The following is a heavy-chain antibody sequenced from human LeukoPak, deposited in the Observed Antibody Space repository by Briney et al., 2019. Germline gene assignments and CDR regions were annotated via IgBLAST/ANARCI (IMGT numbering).Heavy chain of an antibody. J-gene: IGHJ4*02. D-gene: IGHD6-19*01. CDR2: ISAYNGNT. Sequence: GASVTDSFMATRYTFTSYGISRVRQAPGQGLEWMGWISAYNGNTNYAQKLQGRVTMTTDTSTSTAYMEMRRLRSDDTAVYYCATVRLYSSGWYSVAFDYWGQGTLVTVSS. V-gene: IGHV1-18*01. CDR3: ATVRLYSSGWYSVAFDY. CDR1: RYTFTSYG.